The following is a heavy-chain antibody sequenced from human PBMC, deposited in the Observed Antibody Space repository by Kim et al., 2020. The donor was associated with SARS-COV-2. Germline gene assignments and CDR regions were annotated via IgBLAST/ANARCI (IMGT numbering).Heavy chain of an antibody. D-gene: IGHD1-7*01. Sequence: ASVKVSCKASGYTFTSYAMHWVRQAPGQRLEWMGWINAGNGNTKYSQKFQGRVTITRDTSASTAYMELSSLRSEDTAVYYCARSCITRTTSRWKVYPWGQGTLVTVSS. CDR2: INAGNGNT. CDR1: GYTFTSYA. V-gene: IGHV1-3*01. CDR3: ARSCITRTTSRWKVYP. J-gene: IGHJ5*02.